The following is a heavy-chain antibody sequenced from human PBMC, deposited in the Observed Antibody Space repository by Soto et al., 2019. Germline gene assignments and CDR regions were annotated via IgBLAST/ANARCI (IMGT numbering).Heavy chain of an antibody. J-gene: IGHJ4*02. CDR3: ARHLDGQSPYYFDY. CDR2: ISTYNGNT. CDR1: GYTFTSYG. Sequence: GASVKVSCKASGYTFTSYGISWVRQAPGQGLEWMGWISTYNGNTYYEQKLQGRVTMTTDTSTSTAYMELRSLKSDDTAVYYCARHLDGQSPYYFDYWGQGTLVTVSS. V-gene: IGHV1-18*01.